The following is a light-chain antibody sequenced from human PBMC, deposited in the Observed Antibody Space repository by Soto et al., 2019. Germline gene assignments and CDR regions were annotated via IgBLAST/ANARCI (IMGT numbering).Light chain of an antibody. Sequence: TQSPATLSVSPGETATLSCRASQSVGSNLAWYQQKPGQAPRLLIYGASSRATGIPDRFSGSGSGTDFTLTISRLEPEDFAVYYCQQYGSPRGTFGQGTRLEIK. CDR3: QQYGSPRGT. V-gene: IGKV3-20*01. CDR1: QSVGSN. CDR2: GAS. J-gene: IGKJ5*01.